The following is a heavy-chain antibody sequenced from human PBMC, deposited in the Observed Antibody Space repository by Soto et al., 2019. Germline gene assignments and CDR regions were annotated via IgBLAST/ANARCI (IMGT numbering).Heavy chain of an antibody. CDR3: VRGASSWYQLLPTLDY. CDR1: GFTFSSYS. V-gene: IGHV3-21*01. Sequence: EVQLVESGGGLVKPGGSLRLSCAASGFTFSSYSMNWVRQAPGKGLEWVSSISSSSSYIYYADSVKGRFTISRDNAKNSLYLQMNSLRAEDTAVYYCVRGASSWYQLLPTLDYWGQGTLVTVSS. D-gene: IGHD2-2*01. J-gene: IGHJ4*02. CDR2: ISSSSSYI.